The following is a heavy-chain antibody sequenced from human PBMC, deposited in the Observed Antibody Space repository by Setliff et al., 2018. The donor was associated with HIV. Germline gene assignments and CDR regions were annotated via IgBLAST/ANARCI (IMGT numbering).Heavy chain of an antibody. Sequence: SETLSLTCAVSGGSISSYYWSWIRQSPGKGLEYIGNIRHSGYTNYNPSLKSRLNMSVDTSNYQISLKLTAVTAADTAVYYCARTYSSSWYSSHLWVDYWGQGTLVTVSS. CDR3: ARTYSSSWYSSHLWVDY. J-gene: IGHJ4*02. V-gene: IGHV4-59*01. CDR1: GGSISSYY. CDR2: IRHSGYT. D-gene: IGHD6-13*01.